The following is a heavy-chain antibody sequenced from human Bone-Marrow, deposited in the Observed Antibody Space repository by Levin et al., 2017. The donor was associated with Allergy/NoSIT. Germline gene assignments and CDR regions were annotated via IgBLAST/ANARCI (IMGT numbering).Heavy chain of an antibody. V-gene: IGHV4-59*01. Sequence: SETLSLTCTVSGGSISTYYWSWIRQPPEKRLEWIGYIYYSGSTKYNPSLKSRVTLLVDTSTNLFPLKLSSVTAADSAVYFCARAIPSGGNSYYYYYMDVWGKGTTVTVSS. CDR2: IYYSGST. CDR3: ARAIPSGGNSYYYYYMDV. CDR1: GGSISTYY. D-gene: IGHD4-23*01. J-gene: IGHJ6*03.